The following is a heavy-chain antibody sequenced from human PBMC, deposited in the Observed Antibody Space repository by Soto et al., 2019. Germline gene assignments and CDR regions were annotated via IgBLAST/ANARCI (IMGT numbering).Heavy chain of an antibody. CDR1: GFPFISYA. CDR2: ISGSGGNT. J-gene: IGHJ5*01. CDR3: AKDPRSGWYNLGGFDS. D-gene: IGHD6-19*01. V-gene: IGHV3-23*01. Sequence: EVQLLESGGGLAQPGGSLRLSCATSGFPFISYAMSWVRQAPGRGLEWVSTISGSGGNTYYADAVQGRFTITSDSSKNTVYLQMSRLRVDDTATCYCAKDPRSGWYNLGGFDSWGEGTVVTVAA.